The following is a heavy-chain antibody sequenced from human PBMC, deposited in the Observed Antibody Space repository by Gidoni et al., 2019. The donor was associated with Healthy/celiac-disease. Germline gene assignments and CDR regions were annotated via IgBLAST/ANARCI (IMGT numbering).Heavy chain of an antibody. J-gene: IGHJ2*01. Sequence: QVQLQESGPGLVKPSQTLSLTCTVSGGSISSGSYYWSWIRQPAGKGLEWIGRIYTSGSTNYTPSLKSRVTISVDTSKNQFSLKLSSVTAADTAVYYCARDQYYDSSGYSDWYFDLWGRGTLVTVTS. CDR2: IYTSGST. V-gene: IGHV4-61*02. CDR3: ARDQYYDSSGYSDWYFDL. D-gene: IGHD3-22*01. CDR1: GGSISSGSYY.